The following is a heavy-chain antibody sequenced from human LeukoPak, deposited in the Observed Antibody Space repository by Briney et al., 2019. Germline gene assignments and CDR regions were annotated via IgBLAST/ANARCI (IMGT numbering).Heavy chain of an antibody. Sequence: ASVKVSCKASGGIFSSYTISWVRQAPGQGLEWMGRIIPLLGIANYAQKFQGRVTIIADKSTSTAYMELSNLRSEDTAVYYCARDDADSAYADGDYWGQGTLVTVSS. CDR1: GGIFSSYT. D-gene: IGHD5-12*01. V-gene: IGHV1-69*04. J-gene: IGHJ4*02. CDR2: IIPLLGIA. CDR3: ARDDADSAYADGDY.